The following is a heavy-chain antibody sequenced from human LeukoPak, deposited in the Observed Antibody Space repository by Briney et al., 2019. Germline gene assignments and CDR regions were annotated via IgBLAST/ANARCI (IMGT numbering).Heavy chain of an antibody. CDR3: ARRFGHYYDSSGYYDY. D-gene: IGHD3-22*01. CDR1: GYTFTGYY. Sequence: ASVKVSCKASGYTFTGYYMHWVRQAPGQGLEWMGWINPNSGGTNYAQKFQGRVTMTRDTSISTAYMELSRLRSDDTAVYYCARRFGHYYDSSGYYDYWGQGTLVTVSS. J-gene: IGHJ4*02. V-gene: IGHV1-2*02. CDR2: INPNSGGT.